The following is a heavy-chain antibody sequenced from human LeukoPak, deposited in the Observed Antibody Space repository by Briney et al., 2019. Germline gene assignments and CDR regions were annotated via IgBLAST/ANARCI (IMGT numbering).Heavy chain of an antibody. V-gene: IGHV3-30*04. Sequence: PGGSLRLSCAASGFTFSSYAMHWVRQAPGKGLEWVAVISYDGSNKYYADSVKGRFTISRDNSKNTLYLQMNSLRAEDTAVYYCAGGYSGYAAWYWGQGTLVTVSS. CDR2: ISYDGSNK. J-gene: IGHJ4*02. CDR3: AGGYSGYAAWY. D-gene: IGHD5-12*01. CDR1: GFTFSSYA.